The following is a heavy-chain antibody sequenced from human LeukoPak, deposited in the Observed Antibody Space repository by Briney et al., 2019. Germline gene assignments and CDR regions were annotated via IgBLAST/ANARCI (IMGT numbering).Heavy chain of an antibody. CDR1: GGSISSYY. CDR2: IYYSGST. V-gene: IGHV4-59*01. Sequence: SETLSLTCTVSGGSISSYYWSWIRQPPGKGLEWIGYIYYSGSTNYNPSLKSRVTISVDTSKNQFSLKQSSVTAADTAVYYCAREGYSSGGYYYYYYMDVWGKGTTVTVSS. D-gene: IGHD6-19*01. J-gene: IGHJ6*03. CDR3: AREGYSSGGYYYYYYMDV.